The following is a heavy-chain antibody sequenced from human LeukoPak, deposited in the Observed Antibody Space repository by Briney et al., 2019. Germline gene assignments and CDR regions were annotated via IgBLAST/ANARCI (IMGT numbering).Heavy chain of an antibody. J-gene: IGHJ6*03. Sequence: GASVKVSCKASGYTFTSYDINWVRQATGQGLELMGWMNPNSGNTGYAQKFQGRVTMTRNTSISTAYMELSSLRSEDTAVYYCARGYSGSYWVIYYYYYYMGVWGKGTTVTVSS. CDR1: GYTFTSYD. CDR3: ARGYSGSYWVIYYYYYYMGV. CDR2: MNPNSGNT. D-gene: IGHD1-26*01. V-gene: IGHV1-8*01.